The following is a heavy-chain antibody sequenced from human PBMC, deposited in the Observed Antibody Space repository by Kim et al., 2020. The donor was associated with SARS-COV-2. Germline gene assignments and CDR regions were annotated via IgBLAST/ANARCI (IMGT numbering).Heavy chain of an antibody. V-gene: IGHV4-39*01. J-gene: IGHJ4*02. CDR2: IYYSGST. CDR1: GGSISSSSYY. CDR3: ASAITMIVVVHFDY. D-gene: IGHD3-22*01. Sequence: SETLSLTCTVSGGSISSSSYYWGWIRQPPGKGLGWIGSIYYSGSTYYNPSLKSRVTISVDTSKNQFSLKLSSVTAADTAVYYCASAITMIVVVHFDYWGQGTLVTVSS.